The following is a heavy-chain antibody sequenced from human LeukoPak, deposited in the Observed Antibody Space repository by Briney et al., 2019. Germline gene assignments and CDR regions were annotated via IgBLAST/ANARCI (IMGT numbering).Heavy chain of an antibody. CDR2: IRYDGSNK. CDR1: GFTFSSYG. Sequence: PGGSLRLSCAASGFTFSSYGMHWVRQAPGKGLEWVAFIRYDGSNKYYADSVKGRFTISRDNSKNTLYLQMNSLRAEDTAVYYCAKQGYDYVWGSYRPLYYFDYWGQGTLVTVSS. D-gene: IGHD3-16*02. J-gene: IGHJ4*02. CDR3: AKQGYDYVWGSYRPLYYFDY. V-gene: IGHV3-30*02.